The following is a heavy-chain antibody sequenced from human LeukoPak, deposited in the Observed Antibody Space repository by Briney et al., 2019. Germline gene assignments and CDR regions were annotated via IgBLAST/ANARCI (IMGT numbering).Heavy chain of an antibody. CDR3: ARGADSSSWYRIY. Sequence: SETLSLTCTVSGYSISSGYYWGWIRQPPGKGLEWIGSIYHSGSTYYNPSLKSRVTISVDTSKNQFSLKLSSVTAADTAVYYCARGADSSSWYRIYWGQGTLVTVSS. V-gene: IGHV4-38-2*02. J-gene: IGHJ4*02. CDR2: IYHSGST. D-gene: IGHD6-13*01. CDR1: GYSISSGYY.